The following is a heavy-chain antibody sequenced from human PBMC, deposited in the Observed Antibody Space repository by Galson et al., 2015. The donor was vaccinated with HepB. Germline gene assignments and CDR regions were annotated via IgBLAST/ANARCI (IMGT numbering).Heavy chain of an antibody. J-gene: IGHJ3*02. V-gene: IGHV3-53*01. Sequence: SLRLSCAASGFTVSSNYMSWVRQAPGKGLEWVSVIYSGGSTYYADSVKGRFTISRDNSKNTLYLQMNSLRAEDTAVYYCARDLLAGHTRIAAAGTGDIDAFDIWGQGTMVTVSS. D-gene: IGHD6-13*01. CDR3: ARDLLAGHTRIAAAGTGDIDAFDI. CDR1: GFTVSSNY. CDR2: IYSGGST.